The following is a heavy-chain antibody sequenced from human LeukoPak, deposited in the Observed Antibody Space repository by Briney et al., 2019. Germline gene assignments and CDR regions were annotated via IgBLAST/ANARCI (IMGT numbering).Heavy chain of an antibody. CDR3: ARGRAVVAASDNWFDP. Sequence: GGSLRLSCTSSGFSFGDYSMTWVRQAPGKGLEWVSSISTSSSYIYYADSLKGRFTISRDNAKNSLYLQMNSLRADDTAVYYCARGRAVVAASDNWFDPWGQGTLVTVSS. CDR1: GFSFGDYS. D-gene: IGHD2-15*01. V-gene: IGHV3-21*01. CDR2: ISTSSSYI. J-gene: IGHJ5*02.